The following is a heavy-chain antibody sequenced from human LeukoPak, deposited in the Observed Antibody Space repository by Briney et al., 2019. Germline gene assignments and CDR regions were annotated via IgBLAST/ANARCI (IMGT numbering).Heavy chain of an antibody. J-gene: IGHJ4*02. CDR1: GGTFSSYA. V-gene: IGHV1-69*13. Sequence: ALVKVSCKASGGTFSSYAISWVRQAPGQGLEWMGGIIPIFGTANYAQKFQGRVTITADESTSTAYMELSSLRSEDTAVYYCARAVIAAAATFDYWGQGTLVTVSS. CDR2: IIPIFGTA. CDR3: ARAVIAAAATFDY. D-gene: IGHD6-13*01.